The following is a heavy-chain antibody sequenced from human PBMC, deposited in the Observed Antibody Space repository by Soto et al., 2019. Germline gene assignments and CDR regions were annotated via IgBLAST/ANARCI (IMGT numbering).Heavy chain of an antibody. Sequence: GASVKVSCKASGYTFTSYGISWVRQAPGQGLEWMGWISAYNGNTNYAQKLQGRVTMTTDTSTSTAYMELRSLGSDDTAVYYCARDVGELVVVPAAMNYWGQGTLVTVSS. J-gene: IGHJ4*02. CDR1: GYTFTSYG. D-gene: IGHD2-2*01. CDR2: ISAYNGNT. V-gene: IGHV1-18*01. CDR3: ARDVGELVVVPAAMNY.